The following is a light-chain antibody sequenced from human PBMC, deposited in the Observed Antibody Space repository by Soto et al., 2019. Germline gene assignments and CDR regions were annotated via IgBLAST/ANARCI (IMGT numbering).Light chain of an antibody. CDR1: QSVTNSF. J-gene: IGKJ1*01. Sequence: EIVLAQSPGTLSLSPWERATLSCRASQSVTNSFLAWYQQKPGQAPRLLIYGASRRATGIPDRFTGSGSGTDFTLTISRLEPEDFAVYYCQQYVSSPWAFGQGTKV. CDR3: QQYVSSPWA. CDR2: GAS. V-gene: IGKV3-20*01.